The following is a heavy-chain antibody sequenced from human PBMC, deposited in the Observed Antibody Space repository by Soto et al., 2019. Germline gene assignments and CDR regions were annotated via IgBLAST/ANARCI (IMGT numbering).Heavy chain of an antibody. CDR2: FYSSGSI. J-gene: IGHJ5*02. Sequence: KTSETLSLTCFVSGYSITAGGYYWSWIRHHPGKGLEWIGSFYSSGSIIYNPSLRSRVSISGDTSSNQFSMSLTSVTAADTARYYCARMYSSGSGWFHPWGQGTPVTVSS. CDR3: ARMYSSGSGWFHP. CDR1: GYSITAGGYY. D-gene: IGHD6-19*01. V-gene: IGHV4-31*03.